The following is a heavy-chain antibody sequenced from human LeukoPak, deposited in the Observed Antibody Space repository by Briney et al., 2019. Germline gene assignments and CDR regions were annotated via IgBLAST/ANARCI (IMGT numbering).Heavy chain of an antibody. D-gene: IGHD3-10*01. CDR3: ARSWAAGSGSYYP. Sequence: SQTLSLTCTVSGGSISSGSYYWSWIRQPAGKGLEWIGRIYTSGSTNYSPSLKSRVTISVDTSKNQFSLKLSSVTAADTAVYYCARSWAAGSGSYYPWGQGTLVTVSS. CDR2: IYTSGST. V-gene: IGHV4-61*02. J-gene: IGHJ5*02. CDR1: GGSISSGSYY.